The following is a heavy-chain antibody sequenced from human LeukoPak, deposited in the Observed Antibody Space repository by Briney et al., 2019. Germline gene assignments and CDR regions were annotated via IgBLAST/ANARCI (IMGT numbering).Heavy chain of an antibody. D-gene: IGHD6-19*01. CDR3: ARVYDSSGCGWFDP. J-gene: IGHJ5*02. CDR1: GVSISGYY. V-gene: IGHV4-59*12. CDR2: IYYSGST. Sequence: PSETLSLTCTVSGVSISGYYWSWIRQPPGEGLEWIGYIYYSGSTYYNPSLKSRVTISVDTSKNQFSLKLSSVTAADTAVYYCARVYDSSGCGWFDPWGQGTLVTVSS.